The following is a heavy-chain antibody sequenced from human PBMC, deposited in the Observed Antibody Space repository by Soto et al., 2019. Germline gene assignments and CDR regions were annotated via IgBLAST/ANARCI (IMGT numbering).Heavy chain of an antibody. V-gene: IGHV1-3*01. D-gene: IGHD3-3*01. CDR2: INAGNGNT. J-gene: IGHJ4*02. CDR3: AREHDFWSNYCFDY. CDR1: GYTFTSYS. Sequence: ASVKVSCKASGYTFTSYSIHWVRQAPAQRLEWMGWINAGNGNTKYSQNFQGRVTIARDTSASTAYMELSSLRPEDTAVYYCAREHDFWSNYCFDYWGQGTLVTVSS.